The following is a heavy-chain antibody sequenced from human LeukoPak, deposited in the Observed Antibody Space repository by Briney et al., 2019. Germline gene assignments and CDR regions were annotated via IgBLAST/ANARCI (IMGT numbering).Heavy chain of an antibody. J-gene: IGHJ6*02. CDR2: MYYTGSP. V-gene: IGHV4-59*01. CDR3: ARVSVVYGMDV. CDR1: GGSISSDY. Sequence: SETLSLTCSVPGGSISSDYWSWIRQPPGKGLEWIGYMYYTGSPNYNPSLKSRVTISVDTSKKQFSLKLSSVTAADTAVYYCARVSVVYGMDVWGQGTTVTVSS.